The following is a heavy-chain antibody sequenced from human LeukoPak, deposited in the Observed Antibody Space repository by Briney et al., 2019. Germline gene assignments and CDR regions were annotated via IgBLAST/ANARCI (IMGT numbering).Heavy chain of an antibody. V-gene: IGHV3-74*01. D-gene: IGHD6-13*01. CDR2: INTDGSST. CDR3: TRDYSSCPDY. CDR1: GFTFRTYW. J-gene: IGHJ4*02. Sequence: GGSLRLSCTASGFTFRTYWMHWVRQAPGEGLVWVSRINTDGSSTTYADSVKGRFTISRDNAKNTLYLQMNSLRAGDTAVYYCTRDYSSCPDYWGQGTLVTVSS.